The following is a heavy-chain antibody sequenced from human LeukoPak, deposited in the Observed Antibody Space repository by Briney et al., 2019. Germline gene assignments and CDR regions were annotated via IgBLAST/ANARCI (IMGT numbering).Heavy chain of an antibody. CDR3: ARGYCSSTSCYRWFDP. D-gene: IGHD2-2*01. Sequence: ASVKVSCKASGYTFTSYAMHWVRQAPGQRLEWMGWINAGNGNTKYSQEFQGRVTITRDTSASTAYMELSSLRSEDMAVYYCARGYCSSTSCYRWFDPWGQGTLVTVSS. J-gene: IGHJ5*02. V-gene: IGHV1-3*03. CDR2: INAGNGNT. CDR1: GYTFTSYA.